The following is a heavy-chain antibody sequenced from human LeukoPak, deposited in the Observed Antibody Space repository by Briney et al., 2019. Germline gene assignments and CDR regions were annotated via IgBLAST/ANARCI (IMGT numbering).Heavy chain of an antibody. J-gene: IGHJ4*02. CDR3: ARRVTGYDYVWGSYRYPYYFDY. CDR2: IYYSGST. D-gene: IGHD3-16*02. CDR1: GGSISSYY. Sequence: SETLSLTCTVSGGSISSYYWSWIRQPPGKGLEWIGYIYYSGSTNYNPSLKSRVTISVDTSKNQFSLKLSSVTAADTAVYYCARRVTGYDYVWGSYRYPYYFDYWGQGTLVTVSS. V-gene: IGHV4-59*12.